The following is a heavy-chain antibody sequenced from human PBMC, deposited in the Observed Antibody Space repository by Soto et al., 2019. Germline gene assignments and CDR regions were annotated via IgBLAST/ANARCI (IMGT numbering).Heavy chain of an antibody. CDR2: IYTSGST. CDR1: GGSISSYY. V-gene: IGHV4-4*07. J-gene: IGHJ5*02. D-gene: IGHD2-2*01. Sequence: PSETLSLTCTVSGGSISSYYWSWIRQPAGKGLEWIGRIYTSGSTNYNPSLKSRVTMSVDTSKNQFSLKLSSVTAADTAVYYCARELEYCSSTSCYWWFDPWSQGTLVTVS. CDR3: ARELEYCSSTSCYWWFDP.